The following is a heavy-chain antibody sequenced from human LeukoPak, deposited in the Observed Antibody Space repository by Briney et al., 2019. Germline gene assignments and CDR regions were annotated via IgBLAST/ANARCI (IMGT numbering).Heavy chain of an antibody. CDR1: GGSFSGYY. D-gene: IGHD1-7*01. CDR2: INHSGST. CDR3: ARGWPYNWNYPILDY. V-gene: IGHV4-34*01. Sequence: SETLSLTCAVYGGSFSGYYWSWIRQPPGKGLEWIGEINHSGSTNYNPSLKSRVTISVDTSKNQFSLKLSSVTAADTAVYYCARGWPYNWNYPILDYWGQGTLVTVSS. J-gene: IGHJ4*02.